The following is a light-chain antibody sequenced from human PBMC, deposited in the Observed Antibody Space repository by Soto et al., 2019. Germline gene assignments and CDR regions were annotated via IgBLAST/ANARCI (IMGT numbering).Light chain of an antibody. CDR3: QQSAT. V-gene: IGKV3-20*01. Sequence: EVVLTQSPGTLSFSPGERATLSCRASQSVSSYLAWYQQKPGQAPRLLIYDASNRPTDIPDRFSGSGSGTDFTLTISRLEPEDFAVYYCQQSATFGPGTKVDIK. CDR1: QSVSSY. J-gene: IGKJ3*01. CDR2: DAS.